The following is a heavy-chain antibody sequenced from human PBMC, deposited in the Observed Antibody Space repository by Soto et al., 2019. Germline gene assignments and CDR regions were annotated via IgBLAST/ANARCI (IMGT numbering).Heavy chain of an antibody. D-gene: IGHD6-6*01. CDR3: ARSSHMDV. J-gene: IGHJ6*03. CDR1: GLTFRTYL. CDR2: IWFDGRND. Sequence: GGSLRLSCVASGLTFRTYLMHWVRQAPGKGLEWVALIWFDGRNDYYVESVKGRFTASRDNSKNTLYLQMNSLRAEDTAVYYCARSSHMDVWGKGTTVTVSS. V-gene: IGHV3-33*03.